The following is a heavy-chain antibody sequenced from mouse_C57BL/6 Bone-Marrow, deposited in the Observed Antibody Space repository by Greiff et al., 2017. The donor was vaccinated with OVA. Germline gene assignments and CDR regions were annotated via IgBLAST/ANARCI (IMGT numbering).Heavy chain of an antibody. Sequence: QVQLQQSGAELVKPGASVKLSCKASGYTFTSYWMHWVKQRPGQGLEWIGMIHPNSGSTNYNEKFKSKATLTVDKSSSPAYMQLSSLTSEDSAVYYCARWGDYYGSSPYWYFDVWGTGTTVTVSS. CDR3: ARWGDYYGSSPYWYFDV. D-gene: IGHD1-1*01. V-gene: IGHV1-64*01. CDR2: IHPNSGST. J-gene: IGHJ1*03. CDR1: GYTFTSYW.